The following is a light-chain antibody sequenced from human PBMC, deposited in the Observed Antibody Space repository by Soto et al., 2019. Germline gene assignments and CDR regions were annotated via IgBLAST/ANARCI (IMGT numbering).Light chain of an antibody. J-gene: IGKJ1*01. Sequence: TVLTQSPGTLSLSPGERAALSCRASQSVSSDWLAWYQQKPGQPPRLLIYGASNRATGIPDRFSGSRSGTDFTLTISRLEPEDFAFYFCQDYHGSPPTFGQGTMVEIK. CDR3: QDYHGSPPT. CDR1: QSVSSDW. CDR2: GAS. V-gene: IGKV3-20*01.